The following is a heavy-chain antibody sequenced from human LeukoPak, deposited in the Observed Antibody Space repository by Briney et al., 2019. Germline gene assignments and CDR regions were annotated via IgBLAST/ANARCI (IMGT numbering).Heavy chain of an antibody. Sequence: SETLSLTCAVYGGSFSGYYWSWIRQPPGKGLEWIGEINHSGSTNYNPSLKSRVTISVDTSKNQFSLELSSVTAADTAVYYCARGGSYDYGDYVRWFDPWGQGTLVTVSS. D-gene: IGHD4-17*01. CDR3: ARGGSYDYGDYVRWFDP. J-gene: IGHJ5*02. V-gene: IGHV4-34*01. CDR1: GGSFSGYY. CDR2: INHSGST.